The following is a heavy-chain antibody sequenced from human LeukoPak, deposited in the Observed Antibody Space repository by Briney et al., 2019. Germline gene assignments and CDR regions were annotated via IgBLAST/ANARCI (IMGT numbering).Heavy chain of an antibody. J-gene: IGHJ3*02. D-gene: IGHD1-26*01. CDR3: ARGGLSIVGAYHHAFDI. CDR1: GYTFTGYY. Sequence: ASVKVSCKASGYTFTGYYMHWVRQAPGQGLEWMGWINPNSGGTNYAQKFQGRVTMTRDTSISTAYMELSRLRSDDTAVYYCARGGLSIVGAYHHAFDICGEGGMGTVSS. CDR2: INPNSGGT. V-gene: IGHV1-2*02.